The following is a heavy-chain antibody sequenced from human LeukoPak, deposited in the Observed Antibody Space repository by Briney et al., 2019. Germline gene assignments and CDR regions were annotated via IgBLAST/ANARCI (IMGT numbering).Heavy chain of an antibody. Sequence: ASVKVSCKVSGYTLTELSMHWVRQAPGKGLEWMGGFDPEDGETIYAQKFQGRVTMTRDTSTSTVYMELSSLRSEDTAVYYCARAIGITGTSAPDYWGQGTLVTVSS. CDR1: GYTLTELS. D-gene: IGHD1-7*01. J-gene: IGHJ4*02. CDR2: FDPEDGET. V-gene: IGHV1-24*01. CDR3: ARAIGITGTSAPDY.